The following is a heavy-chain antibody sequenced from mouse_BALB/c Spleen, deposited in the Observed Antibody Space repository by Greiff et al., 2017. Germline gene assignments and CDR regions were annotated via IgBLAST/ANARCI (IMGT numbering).Heavy chain of an antibody. CDR1: GFTFTSYG. V-gene: IGHV2-3*01. CDR3: AELDYCSSWFAY. CDR2: IRGDGST. J-gene: IGHJ3*01. Sequence: QVQLMESGPGLVEPSQSLSLTCTASGFTFTSYGISWVRQPPGKGLEWLGVIRGDGSTNYHSALVSGLCISKDNSKSKVFLKLNSLQTDDTATYYYAELDYCSSWFAYWGQGTLVTVSA. D-gene: IGHD2-12*01.